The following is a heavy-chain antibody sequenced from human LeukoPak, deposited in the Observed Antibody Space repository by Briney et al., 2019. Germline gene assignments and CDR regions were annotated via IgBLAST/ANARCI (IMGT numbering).Heavy chain of an antibody. CDR3: ARGDAFSGDH. Sequence: PGGCLRLSCAVSGFTFSNFWMSWVRQAPGRGLEWVANIHPEGNEKYHVESVKGRFTISRDNAENLLFLQMNGLRVEDTAVYYCARGDAFSGDHWGQGTLVTVSS. CDR2: IHPEGNEK. J-gene: IGHJ4*02. CDR1: GFTFSNFW. V-gene: IGHV3-7*04.